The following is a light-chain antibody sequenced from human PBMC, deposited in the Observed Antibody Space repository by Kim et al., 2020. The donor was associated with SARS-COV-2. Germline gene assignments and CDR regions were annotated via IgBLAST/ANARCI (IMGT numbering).Light chain of an antibody. J-gene: IGKJ2*01. V-gene: IGKV2-28*01. CDR2: LGS. CDR1: QSLLHSNVNNY. CDR3: MQALQTPYT. Sequence: EPASISCRSSQSLLHSNVNNYFDWYLQKPGQSPQVVIYLGSNRASGVPDRFSGSGSGTDFTLKISRVEAEDVGIYYCMQALQTPYTFGQGTKLEI.